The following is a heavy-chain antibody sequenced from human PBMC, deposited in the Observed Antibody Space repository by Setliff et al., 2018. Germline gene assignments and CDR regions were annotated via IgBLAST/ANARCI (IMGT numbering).Heavy chain of an antibody. V-gene: IGHV3-74*01. CDR1: GFSFSNYW. J-gene: IGHJ4*02. D-gene: IGHD1-1*01. Sequence: GGSLRLSCAASGFSFSNYWMHWVRQAPGKGLVWVSRINSDGSSTNYADSVKGQFTVSRDYAKNTLYLQMNSLRAEDTAVYYCARDGHNVYYFDYWGLGTLVTVSS. CDR2: INSDGSST. CDR3: ARDGHNVYYFDY.